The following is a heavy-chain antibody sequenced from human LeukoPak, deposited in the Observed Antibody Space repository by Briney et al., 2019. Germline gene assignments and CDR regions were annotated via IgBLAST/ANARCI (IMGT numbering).Heavy chain of an antibody. CDR2: IYYSGST. D-gene: IGHD6-13*01. J-gene: IGHJ4*02. Sequence: SETLSLTCTVSGVSISTYYWSWIRQPPGKGLEWIGYIYYSGSTNYNPSLKSRVTISVDTSKNQFSLKVSSVTAADTAVYHCARDLGYGVAAAGTGYWGQGTLVTVSS. V-gene: IGHV4-59*01. CDR3: ARDLGYGVAAAGTGY. CDR1: GVSISTYY.